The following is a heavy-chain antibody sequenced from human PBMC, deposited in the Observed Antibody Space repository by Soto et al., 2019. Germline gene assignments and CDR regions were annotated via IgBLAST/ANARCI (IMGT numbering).Heavy chain of an antibody. CDR2: FDPEDGVT. Sequence: QVQLVQSGAEVKKPGASVKVSCKVSGYTLIELSMHWVRQAPGKGLEWMGGFDPEDGVTIYAQKFQGRVTMTEDTSTYTAYMALSSLTSDDTAVYYCSTDVSPVARVPPRYWGQGTLVTVSS. CDR1: GYTLIELS. D-gene: IGHD2-15*01. J-gene: IGHJ4*02. V-gene: IGHV1-24*01. CDR3: STDVSPVARVPPRY.